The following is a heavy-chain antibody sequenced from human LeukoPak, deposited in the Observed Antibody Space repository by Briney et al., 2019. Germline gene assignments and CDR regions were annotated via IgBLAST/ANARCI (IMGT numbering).Heavy chain of an antibody. J-gene: IGHJ4*02. CDR3: ARDFGRWELLTSPTDPFDY. V-gene: IGHV3-48*04. D-gene: IGHD1-26*01. CDR2: ISSSSSTI. Sequence: PGGSLRLSCAASGFTFSSYSMNWVRQAPGKGLEWVSYISSSSSTIYYADSVKGRFTISRDNAKHSLYLQMNSLRAEDTAVYYCARDFGRWELLTSPTDPFDYWGQGTLVTVSS. CDR1: GFTFSSYS.